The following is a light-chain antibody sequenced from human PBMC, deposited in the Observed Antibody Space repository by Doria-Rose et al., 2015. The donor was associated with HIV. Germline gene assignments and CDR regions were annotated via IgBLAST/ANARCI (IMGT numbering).Light chain of an antibody. V-gene: IGKV3-20*01. CDR3: HQYGTSWT. CDR1: QSFSSTY. J-gene: IGKJ1*01. Sequence: EIVLTQSPGTLSLSPGERATLSCRASQSFSSTYLAWYQQKPAQAPSLLIYDGSTRATGIPDRFSASGSGTDFPLTINRLEPEDFALYYCHQYGTSWTFGQGTKVEI. CDR2: DGS.